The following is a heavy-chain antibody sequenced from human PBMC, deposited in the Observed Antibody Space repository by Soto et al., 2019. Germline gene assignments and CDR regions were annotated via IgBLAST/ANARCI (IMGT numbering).Heavy chain of an antibody. CDR2: ISYDGSNK. D-gene: IGHD2-21*02. Sequence: QVQLVESGGGVVQPGRSLRLSCAASGFTFSSYGMHWVRQAPGKGLEWVAVISYDGSNKYYADSVKGRFTISRDNSKNTLYLQMNSLRAEDTAVYYCAKDCGGDCYAIDCWGQGTLVTVSS. CDR1: GFTFSSYG. J-gene: IGHJ4*02. V-gene: IGHV3-30*18. CDR3: AKDCGGDCYAIDC.